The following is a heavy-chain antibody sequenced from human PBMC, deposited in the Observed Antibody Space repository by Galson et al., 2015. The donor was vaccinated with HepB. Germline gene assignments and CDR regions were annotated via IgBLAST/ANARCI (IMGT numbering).Heavy chain of an antibody. CDR3: ARRTGSYFDVTLGQFDY. Sequence: SLRLSCAASGFTFSSYWMSWVRQAPGKGLKWVASIKQNGNERYYVDSVKGRFTISRDNAKNSLYLQMSSLRAEDTAVYYCARRTGSYFDVTLGQFDYWGQGILVTVSS. J-gene: IGHJ4*02. CDR1: GFTFSSYW. D-gene: IGHD1-26*01. V-gene: IGHV3-7*01. CDR2: IKQNGNER.